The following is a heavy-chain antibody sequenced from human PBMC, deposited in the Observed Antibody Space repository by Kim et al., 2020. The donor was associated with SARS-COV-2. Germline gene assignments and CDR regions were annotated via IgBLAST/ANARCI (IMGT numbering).Heavy chain of an antibody. CDR3: TSADYGGMNNWFDP. CDR1: GFTFGDYA. J-gene: IGHJ5*02. Sequence: GGSLRLSCTASGFTFGDYAMSWFRQAPGKGLEWVGFIRSKAYGGTTEYAASVKGRFTISRDDSKSIAYLQMNSLKTEDTAVYYCTSADYGGMNNWFDPWGQGTLVTVSS. V-gene: IGHV3-49*03. CDR2: IRSKAYGGTT. D-gene: IGHD4-17*01.